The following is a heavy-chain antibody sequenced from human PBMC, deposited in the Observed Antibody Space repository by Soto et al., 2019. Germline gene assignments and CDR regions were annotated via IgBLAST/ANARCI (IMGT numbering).Heavy chain of an antibody. V-gene: IGHV3-30-3*01. J-gene: IGHJ4*02. Sequence: GWCLRLSCAACGVTVSIYAMHLVRQAPGKGLEWVAVISYDGSNKYYADSVKGRFTISRDNSKNTLYLQMNSLRAEDTAVYYCARGDGYDSSGRLGYWGQGTLVTVSS. CDR1: GVTVSIYA. CDR3: ARGDGYDSSGRLGY. CDR2: ISYDGSNK. D-gene: IGHD3-22*01.